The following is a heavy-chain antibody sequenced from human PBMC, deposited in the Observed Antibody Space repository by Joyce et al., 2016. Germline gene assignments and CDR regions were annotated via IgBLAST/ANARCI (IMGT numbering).Heavy chain of an antibody. Sequence: EVQLVESGGGLVQPGGSLRLSCAASGFTVSSNFMSWVRHAPGKGLEWVSVIYSGGSTNYADSVKGRFAISRDNSKNTLYLQMNSLRADDTAVYYCARDRVSSVYYYGMDVWGQGTTVTVSS. CDR2: IYSGGST. D-gene: IGHD3-16*01. CDR1: GFTVSSNF. CDR3: ARDRVSSVYYYGMDV. J-gene: IGHJ6*02. V-gene: IGHV3-66*02.